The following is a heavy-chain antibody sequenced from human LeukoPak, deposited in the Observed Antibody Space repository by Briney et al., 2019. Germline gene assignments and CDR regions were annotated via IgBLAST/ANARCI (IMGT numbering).Heavy chain of an antibody. V-gene: IGHV4-39*01. J-gene: IGHJ4*02. Sequence: SETLSLTCTVSGGSISSSSYYWGWIRQPPGKGLEWIGSIFYSGSTYYNPSLQSRVTISVDTSKNQFSLKLSSVTATDTAVYYCVRYRGAVAGNYFDYWGQGTLVTVSS. D-gene: IGHD6-19*01. CDR1: GGSISSSSYY. CDR2: IFYSGST. CDR3: VRYRGAVAGNYFDY.